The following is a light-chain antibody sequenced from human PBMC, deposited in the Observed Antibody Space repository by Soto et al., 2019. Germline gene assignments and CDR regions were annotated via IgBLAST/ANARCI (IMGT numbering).Light chain of an antibody. J-gene: IGKJ2*01. Sequence: EIVLTQSPATLSLSPGERATLSCRASQTVRSYLAWYQQKPGQAPRLLIYDASNRATGIPARFSGSGSGTDFTLTISSLEPDDFAVYYCQQRSNWPMYTFGQGTKLEIK. CDR3: QQRSNWPMYT. V-gene: IGKV3-11*01. CDR1: QTVRSY. CDR2: DAS.